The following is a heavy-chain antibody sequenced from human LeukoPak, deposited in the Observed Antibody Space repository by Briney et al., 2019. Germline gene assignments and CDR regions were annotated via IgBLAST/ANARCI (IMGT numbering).Heavy chain of an antibody. V-gene: IGHV1-2*02. Sequence: ASVKVSCTASGYTFIAYYMHWVRQAPGQGLEWMGWINPNSGGTNYAQKFQGRVTMTRDTSTSTVYMELSRLRSDDTAVYYCARDSCSSTSCLSIDDYWGQGTLVTVSS. CDR2: INPNSGGT. D-gene: IGHD2-2*01. J-gene: IGHJ4*02. CDR3: ARDSCSSTSCLSIDDY. CDR1: GYTFIAYY.